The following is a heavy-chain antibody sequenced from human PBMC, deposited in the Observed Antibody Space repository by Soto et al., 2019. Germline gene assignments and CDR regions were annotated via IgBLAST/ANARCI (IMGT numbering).Heavy chain of an antibody. CDR3: AKRSTTGSYYFDY. V-gene: IGHV3-23*01. Sequence: EVQLLESGGGLVQPGGSLRLSCAASGFTFSSYGMSWVRQAPGKGLEWVSSISGGGTSTFYADSVKGRFTISRDNSQNTLYLQMNNLRAEATAVYYCAKRSTTGSYYFDYWGQGTLVTLSS. CDR1: GFTFSSYG. J-gene: IGHJ4*02. D-gene: IGHD6-6*01. CDR2: ISGGGTST.